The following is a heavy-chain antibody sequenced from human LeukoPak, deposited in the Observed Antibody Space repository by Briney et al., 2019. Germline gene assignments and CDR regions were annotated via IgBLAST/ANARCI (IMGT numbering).Heavy chain of an antibody. J-gene: IGHJ4*02. V-gene: IGHV1-69*05. CDR3: ARSGVGSGSYVDY. D-gene: IGHD3-10*01. CDR2: IIPIFGTA. CDR1: GGTFSSYA. Sequence: WASVKVSCKASGGTFSSYAISWVRQAPGQGLEWMGGIIPIFGTANYAQKFQGRVTVTTDESTSTAYMELSSLRSEDTAVYYCARSGVGSGSYVDYWGQGTLVTVSS.